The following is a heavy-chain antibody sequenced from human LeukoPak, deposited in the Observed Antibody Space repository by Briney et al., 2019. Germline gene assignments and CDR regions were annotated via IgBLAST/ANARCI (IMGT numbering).Heavy chain of an antibody. D-gene: IGHD6-25*01. CDR1: GFTFSSYT. V-gene: IGHV3-48*01. J-gene: IGHJ6*03. CDR2: IGTSSTTI. CDR3: ARFAAGGSYYYYMDV. Sequence: PGGSLRLSCAASGFTFSSYTMNWVRQPPGKGQEWVSNIGTSSTTIYYADSVKGRFTISRDNAKNSLYLQMNSLRADDTAVYYCARFAAGGSYYYYMDVWGKGTTVTVSS.